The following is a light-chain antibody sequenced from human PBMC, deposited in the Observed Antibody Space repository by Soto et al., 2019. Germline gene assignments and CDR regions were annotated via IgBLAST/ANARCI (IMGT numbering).Light chain of an antibody. CDR1: QSISNY. Sequence: DIQMTQSPSSLSASVGDRVTITCRASQSISNYLNWYQQKPGKALKLLIYDASNLHPGVPSRFRGSGYGTEFSLNITSLQPEDVATYYCQQYDDLPITFGQGTRLEIK. CDR3: QQYDDLPIT. V-gene: IGKV1-33*01. J-gene: IGKJ5*01. CDR2: DAS.